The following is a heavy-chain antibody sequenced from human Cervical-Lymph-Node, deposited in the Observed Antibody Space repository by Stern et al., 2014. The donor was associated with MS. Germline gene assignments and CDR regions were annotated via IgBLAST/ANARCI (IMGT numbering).Heavy chain of an antibody. D-gene: IGHD4-23*01. CDR2: IKNKTDGGAT. V-gene: IGHV3-15*05. Sequence: EVQLVESGGGLAKPGGSLRLSCAASGLTFSNAWMNWVRPAPGKGLEWIGRIKNKTDGGATDYVASVKGRFIISRDDSKNMLYLQMNSLKTEDTAVYYCTTGGLVMLPKKTRTWVDFWGQGTLVTVSP. CDR3: TTGGLVMLPKKTRTWVDF. J-gene: IGHJ4*02. CDR1: GLTFSNAW.